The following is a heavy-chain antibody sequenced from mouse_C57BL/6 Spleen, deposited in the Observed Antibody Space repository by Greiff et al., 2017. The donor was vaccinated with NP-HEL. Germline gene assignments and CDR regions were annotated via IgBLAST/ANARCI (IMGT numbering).Heavy chain of an antibody. CDR3: ASDTTVEDY. Sequence: QVQLQQSGPELVEPGASVKISCKASGYAFSSSWMNWVKQRPGKGLEWIGRIYPGDGDTNYNGKFKGKATLTADKSSSTAYMQLSSLTSEDSAVYFCASDTTVEDYWGQGTTLTVSS. D-gene: IGHD1-1*01. J-gene: IGHJ2*01. V-gene: IGHV1-82*01. CDR1: GYAFSSSW. CDR2: IYPGDGDT.